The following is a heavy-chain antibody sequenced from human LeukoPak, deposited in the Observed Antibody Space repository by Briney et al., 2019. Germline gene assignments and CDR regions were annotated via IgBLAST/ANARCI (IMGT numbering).Heavy chain of an antibody. V-gene: IGHV3-74*01. CDR3: ARPFGYFDWLLDY. Sequence: GGSLRLSCAASGFTFSSYWMHWVRQAPGKGLVWVSRINSDGSSTSYADSVKGRFTISRDNAKNSLYLQMNSLRAEDTAVYYCARPFGYFDWLLDYWGQGTLVTVSS. CDR2: INSDGSST. D-gene: IGHD3-9*01. CDR1: GFTFSSYW. J-gene: IGHJ4*02.